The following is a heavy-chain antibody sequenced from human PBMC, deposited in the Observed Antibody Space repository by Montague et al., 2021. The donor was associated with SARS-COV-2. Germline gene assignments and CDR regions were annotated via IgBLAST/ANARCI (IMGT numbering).Heavy chain of an antibody. V-gene: IGHV4-39*07. J-gene: IGHJ5*02. D-gene: IGHD3-22*01. CDR2: IYYSGST. CDR3: ARRPYYYDSSGQFDP. CDR1: GGSISSSTYY. Sequence: SETLSLTCTVSGGSISSSTYYWGWIRQPPGKRLEWIASIYYSGSTYFNPSLKSRVAISIDTSKNQFSLKLSSVTAAATAVYYCARRPYYYDSSGQFDPWGQGVLVTVSS.